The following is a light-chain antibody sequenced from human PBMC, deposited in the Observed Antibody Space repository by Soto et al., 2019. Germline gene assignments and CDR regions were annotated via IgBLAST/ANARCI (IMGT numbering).Light chain of an antibody. J-gene: IGLJ2*01. CDR1: SSNIGAGYD. CDR3: QSYDSSLSGVV. Sequence: QSVLTQPPSVSGAPGQRVTISCTGSSSNIGAGYDVHWYQQLPGTAPKLLISANSNRPSGVPERFSGSKSGTSASLAITGLQAEDEADYYCQSYDSSLSGVVFGGGTKVTVL. V-gene: IGLV1-40*01. CDR2: ANS.